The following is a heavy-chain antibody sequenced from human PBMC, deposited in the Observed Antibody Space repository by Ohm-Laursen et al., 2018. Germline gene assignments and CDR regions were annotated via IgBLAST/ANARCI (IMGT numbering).Heavy chain of an antibody. J-gene: IGHJ4*02. V-gene: IGHV3-21*04. Sequence: SLRLSCAASGFTFGDYAMSWVRQAPGKGLEWVSSISSSSSYIYYADSVKGRFTISRDNAKNSLYLQMNSLRAEDTAVYYCARARMWSYGTLYYFDYWGQGTLVTVSS. D-gene: IGHD2-21*01. CDR3: ARARMWSYGTLYYFDY. CDR2: ISSSSSYI. CDR1: GFTFGDYA.